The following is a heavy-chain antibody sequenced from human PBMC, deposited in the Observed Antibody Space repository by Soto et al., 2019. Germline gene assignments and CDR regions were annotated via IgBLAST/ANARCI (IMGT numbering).Heavy chain of an antibody. CDR2: IYYSGST. Sequence: SETLSLTCTVSGGSISSSSYYWGWIRQPPXKGLEWIGSIYYSGSTYYNPSLKSRVTISVDTSKNQFSLKLSSVTAADTAVYYCARHRSDRLLWFGESTGGYNWFDPWGQGTLVTAPQ. CDR1: GGSISSSSYY. CDR3: ARHRSDRLLWFGESTGGYNWFDP. V-gene: IGHV4-39*01. J-gene: IGHJ5*02. D-gene: IGHD3-10*01.